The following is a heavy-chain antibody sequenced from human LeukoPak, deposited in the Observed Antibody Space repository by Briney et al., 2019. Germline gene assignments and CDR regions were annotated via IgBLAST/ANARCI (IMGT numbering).Heavy chain of an antibody. CDR2: INPNSGGT. CDR1: GYTFTGYY. Sequence: APVKVSCKASGYTFTGYYMHWVRQAPGQGLEWTGWINPNSGGTNYAQKFQGRVTMTRDTSISTAYMEPSRLRSDDTAVYYCARDYGDYDSNWFDPWGRGTLVTVSS. J-gene: IGHJ5*02. D-gene: IGHD4-17*01. V-gene: IGHV1-2*02. CDR3: ARDYGDYDSNWFDP.